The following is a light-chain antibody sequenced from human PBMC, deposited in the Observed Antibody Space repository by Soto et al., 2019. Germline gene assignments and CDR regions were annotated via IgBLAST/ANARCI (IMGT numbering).Light chain of an antibody. V-gene: IGKV1-12*01. CDR2: TGS. J-gene: IGKJ4*01. Sequence: DIQMTQSPSSVSASLGDRVSITCRASQGISNWLAWYQQKPGRAPKLLIYTGSSLQSGVPSRFSGTGSGTAFTRTISSLQPEDVATYYCQQANSFPLTFGGGTKVEIK. CDR3: QQANSFPLT. CDR1: QGISNW.